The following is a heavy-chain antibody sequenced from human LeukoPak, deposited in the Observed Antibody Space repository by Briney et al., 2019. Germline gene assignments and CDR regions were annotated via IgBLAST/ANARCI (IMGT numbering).Heavy chain of an antibody. CDR2: ISSSSSYM. J-gene: IGHJ3*01. D-gene: IGHD3-16*02. CDR1: GFIFSDYS. V-gene: IGHV3-21*01. CDR3: ARDMQLST. Sequence: GGSLRLSCAASGFIFSDYSMDWVRQAPGKGLEWVSSISSSSSYMDYGDSVKGRFTISRDNAKKSLYLQMNSLRGEDTAVYYCARDMQLSTWGLGTMVTVSS.